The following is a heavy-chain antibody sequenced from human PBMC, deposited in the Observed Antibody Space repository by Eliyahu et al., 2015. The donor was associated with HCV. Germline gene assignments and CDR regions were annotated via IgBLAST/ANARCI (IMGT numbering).Heavy chain of an antibody. J-gene: IGHJ5*02. CDR2: IIPMFGTA. CDR3: ALEGGTSGPRWFDP. V-gene: IGHV1-69*01. D-gene: IGHD2-15*01. CDR1: GGIFSRYT. Sequence: QVQLVQSGAEVKKPGSSVKVSCKASGGIFSRYTISWVRQAPGQGLEWMGGIIPMFGTANYAQQFQGRVTITADESTSTAYMELISVRSEDTAVYYCALEGGTSGPRWFDPWGQGTLVTVSS.